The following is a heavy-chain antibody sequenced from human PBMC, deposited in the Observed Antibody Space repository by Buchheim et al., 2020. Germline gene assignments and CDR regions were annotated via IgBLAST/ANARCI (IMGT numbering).Heavy chain of an antibody. Sequence: QVQLQQWGAGLLKPSETLSLTCAVYGGSFSGYYWSWIRQPPGKGLEWIGEINHSGSTNYNPSLKSRVTISVDTSKNQFSLKLSSVTAADTAVYYCARHGAYCSSTSCPRGYFQHWGQGTL. V-gene: IGHV4-34*01. CDR2: INHSGST. D-gene: IGHD2-2*01. J-gene: IGHJ1*01. CDR1: GGSFSGYY. CDR3: ARHGAYCSSTSCPRGYFQH.